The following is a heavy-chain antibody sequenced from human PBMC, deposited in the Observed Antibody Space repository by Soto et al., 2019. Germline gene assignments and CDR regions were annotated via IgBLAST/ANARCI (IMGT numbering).Heavy chain of an antibody. D-gene: IGHD5-18*01. CDR3: ARDHPHSYGVYYFDY. Sequence: SETLSLTCTFSGGSISSGGYYWSWIRQHPGKGLEWIGYIYYSGSTHYNPSLQSRVTISADTSKNQVSLKVNSVTAADTAVYYCARDHPHSYGVYYFDYWGQGTPVTVSS. CDR2: IYYSGST. CDR1: GGSISSGGYY. V-gene: IGHV4-61*08. J-gene: IGHJ4*02.